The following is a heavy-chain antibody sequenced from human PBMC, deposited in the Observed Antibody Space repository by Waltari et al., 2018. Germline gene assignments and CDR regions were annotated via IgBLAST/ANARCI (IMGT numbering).Heavy chain of an antibody. CDR2: ISSDASDT. CDR3: ARVSRRTYRSPVPGRHYYYGMDV. Sequence: EEHLVASGGGLVQPGDSLRLSSAASGFTFSSYWLNWLRQAPATGPLWVSRISSDASDTTYADSVKGRFTISRDNAKNTLYLQMNRLRAEDTAVYFCARVSRRTYRSPVPGRHYYYGMDVWGQGTTVTVSS. D-gene: IGHD1-1*01. CDR1: GFTFSSYW. V-gene: IGHV3-74*03. J-gene: IGHJ6*02.